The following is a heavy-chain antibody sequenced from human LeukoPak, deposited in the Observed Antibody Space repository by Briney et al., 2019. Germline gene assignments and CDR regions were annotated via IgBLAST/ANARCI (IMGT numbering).Heavy chain of an antibody. CDR3: ARAIGDYPRYYYYYMDV. D-gene: IGHD4-17*01. CDR2: INPNSGGT. CDR1: GYTFTGYY. V-gene: IGHV1-2*02. Sequence: ASVKVSCKASGYTFTGYYMHWVRQAPGQGLEWMGWINPNSGGTNHAQKFQGRVTMTRDTSISTAYMELSRLRSDDTAVYYCARAIGDYPRYYYYYMDVWGKGTTVTVSS. J-gene: IGHJ6*03.